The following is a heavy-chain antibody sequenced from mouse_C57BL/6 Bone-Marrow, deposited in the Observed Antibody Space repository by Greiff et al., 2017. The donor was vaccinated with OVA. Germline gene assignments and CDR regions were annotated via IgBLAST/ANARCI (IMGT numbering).Heavy chain of an antibody. D-gene: IGHD1-1*01. CDR1: GYTFTSYW. CDR2: INPSNGGT. CDR3: ARSAYGSSLDWFAY. J-gene: IGHJ3*01. Sequence: QVQLQQPGTELVKPGASVKLSCKASGYTFTSYWMHWVKQRPGQGLEWIGNINPSNGGTNYNEKFKSKATLTVDKSSSKAYMQLSSLTSEDSAVYYCARSAYGSSLDWFAYWGQGTLVTVSA. V-gene: IGHV1-53*01.